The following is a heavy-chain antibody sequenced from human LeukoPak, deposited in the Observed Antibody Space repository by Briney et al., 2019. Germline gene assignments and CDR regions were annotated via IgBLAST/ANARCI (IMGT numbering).Heavy chain of an antibody. CDR1: GFTFRNYA. V-gene: IGHV3-23*01. J-gene: IGHJ4*02. CDR3: AKDSSGWCSLFDY. CDR2: ISHTGGDT. Sequence: GGSLRLSCAASGFTFRNYAVSWVRQAPGKGLEWVSHISHTGGDTYYADSVKGRFTISRDNSKSTLYLQMNSLRAEDTAVYYCAKDSSGWCSLFDYWGQGTLVTVSS. D-gene: IGHD6-19*01.